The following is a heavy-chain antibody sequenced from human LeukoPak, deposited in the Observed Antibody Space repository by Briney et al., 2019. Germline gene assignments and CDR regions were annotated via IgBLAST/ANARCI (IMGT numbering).Heavy chain of an antibody. D-gene: IGHD1-26*01. CDR2: ISGSGGST. J-gene: IGHJ2*01. Sequence: PGGSLRLSCAASGFTFSSYAMSWVRQAPGKGLEWVSAISGSGGSTYYADSVKGRFIISRDNSKNTLYLQMNSLRAEDTAVYYCAKSGSYHWYFDLWGRGTLVTVSS. CDR1: GFTFSSYA. V-gene: IGHV3-23*01. CDR3: AKSGSYHWYFDL.